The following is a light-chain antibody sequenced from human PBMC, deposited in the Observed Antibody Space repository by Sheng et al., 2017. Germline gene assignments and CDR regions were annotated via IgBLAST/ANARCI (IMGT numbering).Light chain of an antibody. Sequence: DIQLTQSPSTLSASVGDRVTITCRASQRVNWLAWFQHKPGKAPKLLIYRASTLESGVPSKFSGSGSGTDFTLTISSLQPEDFATYYCQQYKSYPLTFGGGTKVEIK. V-gene: IGKV1-5*03. CDR1: QRVNW. CDR3: QQYKSYPLT. J-gene: IGKJ4*01. CDR2: RAS.